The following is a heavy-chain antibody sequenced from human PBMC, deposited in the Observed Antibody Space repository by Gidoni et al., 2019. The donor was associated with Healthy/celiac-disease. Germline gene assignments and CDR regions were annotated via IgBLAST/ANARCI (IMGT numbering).Heavy chain of an antibody. CDR1: GGSISSGSYY. V-gene: IGHV4-61*02. J-gene: IGHJ4*02. Sequence: QVQLQGSGPGLLKPSQTLSLTCPVSGGSISSGSYYWSWIRQPAGKGLEWIGRIYTSGSTNYNPSLKSRVTISVDTSKNQFSLKLSSVTAADTAVYYCARGSLFSMGYWGQGTLVTVSS. CDR2: IYTSGST. CDR3: ARGSLFSMGY. D-gene: IGHD3-10*01.